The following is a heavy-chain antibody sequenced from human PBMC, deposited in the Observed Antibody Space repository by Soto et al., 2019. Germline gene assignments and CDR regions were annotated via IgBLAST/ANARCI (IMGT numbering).Heavy chain of an antibody. J-gene: IGHJ6*02. Sequence: ESGGGVVPPGRSLRLSCAASGFSFSSYGMHWVRQAPGKGLEWVAVISYDGSTKYYAGSVKGRFTVPRDNSKNTLHLQMNSLIAEDTAVDYCAKVYTVVRRVIRSDMDVWGQGPTVTVSS. V-gene: IGHV3-30*18. CDR1: GFSFSSYG. CDR3: AKVYTVVRRVIRSDMDV. D-gene: IGHD3-10*01. CDR2: ISYDGSTK.